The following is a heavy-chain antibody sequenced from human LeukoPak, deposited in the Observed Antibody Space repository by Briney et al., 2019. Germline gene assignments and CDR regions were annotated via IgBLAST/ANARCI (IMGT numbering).Heavy chain of an antibody. CDR3: AELGITMIGGV. Sequence: GGSLRLSCAASGFIVSSNYMSWVRQAPGKGLEWVSAISGSGGSTYYADSVKGRFTISRDNSKNSLYLQMNSLRAEDTAVYYCAELGITMIGGVWGKGTTVTISS. V-gene: IGHV3-23*01. CDR2: ISGSGGST. J-gene: IGHJ6*04. D-gene: IGHD3-10*02. CDR1: GFIVSSNY.